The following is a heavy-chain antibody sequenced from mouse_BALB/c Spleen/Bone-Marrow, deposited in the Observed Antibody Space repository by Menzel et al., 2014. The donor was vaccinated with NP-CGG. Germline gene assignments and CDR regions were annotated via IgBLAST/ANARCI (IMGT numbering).Heavy chain of an antibody. J-gene: IGHJ2*01. CDR2: ISSGSSTI. D-gene: IGHD4-1*01. Sequence: EVKLMESGVGLVRPGGSRKLSCAASGFTFSSLGMHWVRQAPEKGLEWVAYISSGSSTIFYADTVKGRFTVSRDNPKNTLFLQMTSLRSEDTAMYYCTRGGNWDDFDYWGQGTTLTVSS. CDR1: GFTFSSLG. V-gene: IGHV5-17*02. CDR3: TRGGNWDDFDY.